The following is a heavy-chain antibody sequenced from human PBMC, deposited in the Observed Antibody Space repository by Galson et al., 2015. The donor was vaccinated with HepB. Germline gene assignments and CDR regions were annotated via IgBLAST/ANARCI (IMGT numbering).Heavy chain of an antibody. CDR2: LSSSSLYV. CDR1: GFTLSTYS. J-gene: IGHJ6*02. Sequence: SLRLSCASSGFTLSTYSMNWVRQAPGKGLEWVSSLSSSSLYVYYADSVRGRFTVSRDNAKNSHYLQMNSLSAEDTAVYYCARVYGSGSYGYGMDVWGQGTTVTVS. V-gene: IGHV3-21*01. CDR3: ARVYGSGSYGYGMDV. D-gene: IGHD3-10*01.